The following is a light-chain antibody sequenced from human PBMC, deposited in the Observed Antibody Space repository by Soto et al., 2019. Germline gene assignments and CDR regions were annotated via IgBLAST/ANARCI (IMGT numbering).Light chain of an antibody. Sequence: EIVMTQSPATLSVSPGERATLSCRASQSVRSNLAWYQQKPGQAPRLLIYGAFTRATGIPARFSGSGSGTELTLTNSSLQSEDFAVYYFQQYNNWPRTFGQGTKVEIK. V-gene: IGKV3-15*01. CDR2: GAF. CDR1: QSVRSN. J-gene: IGKJ1*01. CDR3: QQYNNWPRT.